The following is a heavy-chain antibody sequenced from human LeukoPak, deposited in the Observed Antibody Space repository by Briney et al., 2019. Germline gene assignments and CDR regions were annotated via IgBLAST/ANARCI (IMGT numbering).Heavy chain of an antibody. D-gene: IGHD4-17*01. J-gene: IGHJ6*02. Sequence: GGSLRLSCAASGFTFSSYSMNWVRQAPGKGLEWVSSISSDSNYIYYADSVKGRFTISRDNAKNSLYLQTNSLRAEDTAVYYCAADYGDHGGYYYGMDVWGQGTTVTVSS. V-gene: IGHV3-21*01. CDR1: GFTFSSYS. CDR3: AADYGDHGGYYYGMDV. CDR2: ISSDSNYI.